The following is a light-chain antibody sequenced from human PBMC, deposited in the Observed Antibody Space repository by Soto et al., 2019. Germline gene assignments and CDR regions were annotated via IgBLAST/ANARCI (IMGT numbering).Light chain of an antibody. V-gene: IGLV2-8*01. Sequence: QSALPQPPSASGSPGQSVTLSCTGTGSDIGGYNFVSWYHQHPGKVPKLIIYEVNKRPSGVPDRFSGSKSGNTASLTVSGRQADDEAEEYCSSDAGTNNRDGVGTGTKLTVL. CDR1: GSDIGGYNF. CDR2: EVN. J-gene: IGLJ1*01. CDR3: SSDAGTNNRDG.